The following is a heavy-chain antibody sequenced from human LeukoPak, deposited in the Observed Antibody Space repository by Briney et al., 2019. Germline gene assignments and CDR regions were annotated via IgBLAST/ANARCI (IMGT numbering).Heavy chain of an antibody. D-gene: IGHD1-1*01. Sequence: PGGSLRLSCATSGFNFNNYGMHWVREPPGKGLEWVALIQHDGIDTYYADSVKGRFTVFRDNSKSTLYLQLNSLTPDDTAIYYCAKRDRTTEFDYWGQGTLVTVSS. CDR2: IQHDGIDT. CDR3: AKRDRTTEFDY. V-gene: IGHV3-30*02. CDR1: GFNFNNYG. J-gene: IGHJ4*02.